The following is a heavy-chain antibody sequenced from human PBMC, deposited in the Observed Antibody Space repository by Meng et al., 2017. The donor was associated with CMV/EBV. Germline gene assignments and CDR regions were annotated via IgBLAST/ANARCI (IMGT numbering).Heavy chain of an antibody. Sequence: ASVKVSCKASGYTFTSYYMHWVRQAPGQGLEWMGIISPSAGTTRYAQKFQGRVTMTRDTSTSTVYMELSSLRSEDTAVYYCARDRVPCSSTSCYLDYWGQGTLVTVSS. CDR2: ISPSAGTT. V-gene: IGHV1-46*01. J-gene: IGHJ4*02. D-gene: IGHD2-2*01. CDR3: ARDRVPCSSTSCYLDY. CDR1: GYTFTSYY.